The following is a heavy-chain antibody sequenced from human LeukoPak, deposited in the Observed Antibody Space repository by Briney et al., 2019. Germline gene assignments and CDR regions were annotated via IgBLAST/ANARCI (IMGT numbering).Heavy chain of an antibody. V-gene: IGHV1-46*01. D-gene: IGHD1-7*01. CDR1: GYTFTGYY. CDR3: ARVGELELPDY. J-gene: IGHJ4*02. Sequence: ASVKVSCKASGYTFTGYYMHWVRQAPGQGLEWMGIINPSGGSTSYAQKFQGRVTMTRDTPTSTVYMELSSLRSEDTAVYYCARVGELELPDYWGQGTLVTVSS. CDR2: INPSGGST.